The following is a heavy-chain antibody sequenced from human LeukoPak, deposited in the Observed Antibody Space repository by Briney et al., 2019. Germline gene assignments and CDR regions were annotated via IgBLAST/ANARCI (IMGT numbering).Heavy chain of an antibody. V-gene: IGHV1-69*06. D-gene: IGHD3-22*01. CDR1: GYTFTGYY. CDR2: IIPIFGTA. J-gene: IGHJ4*02. Sequence: GASVKVSCKASGYTFTGYYMHWVRQAPGQGLEWMGGIIPIFGTANYAQKFQGRVTITADKSTSTVYMELSSLRSEDTAVFYCARANYYDSNGSFDYWGQGTLVTVSS. CDR3: ARANYYDSNGSFDY.